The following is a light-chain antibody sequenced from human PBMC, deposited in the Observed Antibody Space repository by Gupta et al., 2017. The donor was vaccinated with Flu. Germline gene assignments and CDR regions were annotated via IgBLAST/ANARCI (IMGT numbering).Light chain of an antibody. Sequence: DIQMTQSPSTLSASVGDRVTITCRASQNINKWLAWYQQQPGKAPSLLIYKASTLETGVPSRFSGSGSGTDFTLTISSLQPDDFATYYCQQYSGYSYTFGQGTKLEIK. CDR2: KAS. CDR1: QNINKW. J-gene: IGKJ2*01. V-gene: IGKV1-5*03. CDR3: QQYSGYSYT.